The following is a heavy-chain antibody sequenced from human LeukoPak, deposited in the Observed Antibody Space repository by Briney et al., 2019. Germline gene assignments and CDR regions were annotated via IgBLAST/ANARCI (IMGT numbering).Heavy chain of an antibody. CDR1: GFTFSSYW. J-gene: IGHJ4*02. Sequence: GGSLRLSCAASGFTFSSYWMSWVRQAPGKGLEWVANIKQDGSEKYYVDSVKGRFTISRDNAKNSLYLQMNSLRAEDTAVYYCARERRITMVRGGQIDYWGQGTLVTVSS. D-gene: IGHD3-10*01. V-gene: IGHV3-7*01. CDR2: IKQDGSEK. CDR3: ARERRITMVRGGQIDY.